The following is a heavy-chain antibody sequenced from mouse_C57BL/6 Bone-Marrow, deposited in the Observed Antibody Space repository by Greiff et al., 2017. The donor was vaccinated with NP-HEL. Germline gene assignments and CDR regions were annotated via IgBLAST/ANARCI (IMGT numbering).Heavy chain of an antibody. D-gene: IGHD2-3*01. CDR2: INPGSGGT. CDR3: AREAGTNDGYYDYFDY. J-gene: IGHJ2*01. V-gene: IGHV1-54*01. Sequence: QVQLQQSGAELVRPGTSVKVSCKASGYAFTNYLIEWVKQRPGQGLEWIGVINPGSGGTNYNEKFKGKATLTADKSSSTAYMQLSSLTSEDSAVYFCAREAGTNDGYYDYFDYWGQGTTLTVSS. CDR1: GYAFTNYL.